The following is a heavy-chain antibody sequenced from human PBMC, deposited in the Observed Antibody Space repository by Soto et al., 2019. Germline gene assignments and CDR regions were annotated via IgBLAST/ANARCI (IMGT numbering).Heavy chain of an antibody. CDR3: ARWSSTHSGSYLYFDY. CDR2: ISYDGSNK. CDR1: GFTFSSYA. J-gene: IGHJ4*02. D-gene: IGHD1-26*01. Sequence: GGSLRLSCAASGFTFSSYAMHWVRQAPGKGLEWVAVISYDGSNKYYADSVKGRFTISRDNSKNTLYLQMNSLRAEDTAVYYCARWSSTHSGSYLYFDYWGQGTLVTVSS. V-gene: IGHV3-30-3*01.